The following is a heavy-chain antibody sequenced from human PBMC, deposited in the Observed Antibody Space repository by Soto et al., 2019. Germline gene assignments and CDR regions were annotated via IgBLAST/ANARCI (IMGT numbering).Heavy chain of an antibody. J-gene: IGHJ4*02. CDR3: VRGGVGLGIDY. D-gene: IGHD3-16*01. Sequence: EVQLVESGGGLVQPGGSLRLSCVASGFTFSTYWMHWVRQAPGKGLVWVSHTDSDGSSTTYADSVKGRFTISRDNAKNRLYLQVNGLRVEDRAVYYCVRGGVGLGIDYWGQGSLVTVSS. V-gene: IGHV3-74*01. CDR2: TDSDGSST. CDR1: GFTFSTYW.